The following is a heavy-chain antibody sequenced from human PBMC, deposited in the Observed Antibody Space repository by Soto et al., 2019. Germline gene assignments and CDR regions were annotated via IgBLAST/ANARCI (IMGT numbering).Heavy chain of an antibody. CDR2: IYYSGST. J-gene: IGHJ4*02. CDR3: ASGGVTTFDY. Sequence: QVQLQESGPGLVKPSETLSLTCTVSGGSTSSYYWSWIRQPPGKGLEWIGYIYYSGSTNYNPSLKSRVTISVDTSKNQFSLKLSSVTAADTSVYYCASGGVTTFDYWGQGTLVTVSS. V-gene: IGHV4-59*01. CDR1: GGSTSSYY. D-gene: IGHD2-8*02.